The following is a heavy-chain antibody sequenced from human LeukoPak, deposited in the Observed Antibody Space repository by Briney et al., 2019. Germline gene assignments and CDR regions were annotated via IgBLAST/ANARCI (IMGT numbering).Heavy chain of an antibody. D-gene: IGHD2-15*01. J-gene: IGHJ4*02. CDR1: GFTFSSYA. CDR3: AKDPFPHCSGGSCYSGGGDY. V-gene: IGHV3-23*01. Sequence: HPGGSLRLSCAASGFTFSSYAMSWVRQAPGKGLEWVSAISGSGGSTYYADSVKGRFTISRDNSKNTLYLQMNSLRAEDTAVYYCAKDPFPHCSGGSCYSGGGDYWGQGTLVTVSS. CDR2: ISGSGGST.